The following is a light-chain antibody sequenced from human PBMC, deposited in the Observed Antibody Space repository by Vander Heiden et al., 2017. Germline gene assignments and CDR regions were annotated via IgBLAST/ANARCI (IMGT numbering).Light chain of an antibody. V-gene: IGKV1-39*01. CDR1: ERIDHY. Sequence: DIQMTQPPPSLSASLGDRVTITCRASERIDHYLNWYRQKPGKGPELLIYAASNLQSWVPSRFSGSGSGTDFTLTIASLRPEDFATYYCQQSYGAPYNFGQGTKLE. CDR3: QQSYGAPYN. J-gene: IGKJ2*01. CDR2: AAS.